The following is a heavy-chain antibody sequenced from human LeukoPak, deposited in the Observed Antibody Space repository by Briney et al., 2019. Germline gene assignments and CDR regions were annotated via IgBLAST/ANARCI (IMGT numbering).Heavy chain of an antibody. Sequence: ASVKVSCKASGYTFTGYYMHWVRQAPGQGLEWMGWINPNSGGTNYAQKFQGRVTMTRDTSISTAYMELSRLRSDDTAVYYCARDWDPYMVRGDYFDYWGQGTLVTVSS. J-gene: IGHJ4*02. CDR2: INPNSGGT. CDR3: ARDWDPYMVRGDYFDY. D-gene: IGHD3-10*01. CDR1: GYTFTGYY. V-gene: IGHV1-2*02.